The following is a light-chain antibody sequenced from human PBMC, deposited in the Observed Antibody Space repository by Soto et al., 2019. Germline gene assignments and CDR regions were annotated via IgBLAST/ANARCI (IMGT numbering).Light chain of an antibody. CDR3: VSYTTSASYV. J-gene: IGLJ1*01. CDR2: DIN. V-gene: IGLV2-14*01. CDR1: SSDVGNYIF. Sequence: QSALTQPASVSGSPGQSITISCTGTSSDVGNYIFVSWYRQHPGKAPKLMIYDINNRPSGVSNRFSGSKSGNTASLTISGLQAEDDADYYCVSYTTSASYVFGTGTKVTV.